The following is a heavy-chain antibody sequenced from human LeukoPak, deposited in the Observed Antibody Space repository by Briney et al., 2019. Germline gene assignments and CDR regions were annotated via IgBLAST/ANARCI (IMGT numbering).Heavy chain of an antibody. D-gene: IGHD3-10*01. CDR2: ISSDGGTK. V-gene: IGHV3-30*18. CDR1: KFTFSNYG. Sequence: GGSLRLSCTASKFTFSNYGMQWVRQAPGKGLEWVAVISSDGGTKYYADSVKGRFTLSRDNSRNTMDLQMNSLGPEDTAVYYCAKEYDSGGYGAYFDYWGQGTLVTVSS. CDR3: AKEYDSGGYGAYFDY. J-gene: IGHJ4*02.